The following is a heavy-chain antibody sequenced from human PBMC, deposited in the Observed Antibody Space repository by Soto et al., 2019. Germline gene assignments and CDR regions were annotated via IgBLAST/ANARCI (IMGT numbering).Heavy chain of an antibody. CDR2: MNPSSGNT. CDR1: GYTFTSYA. D-gene: IGHD3-22*01. Sequence: ASVKVSCKASGYTFTSYAMHRVLQAPGQGLEWMGWMNPSSGNTDYAQKFQGRVTMTRNTSISTAYMELSSLRSEDTAVYYCARAEHYYDSSGYYYGMDVWGQGNTVTVSS. CDR3: ARAEHYYDSSGYYYGMDV. J-gene: IGHJ6*02. V-gene: IGHV1-8*02.